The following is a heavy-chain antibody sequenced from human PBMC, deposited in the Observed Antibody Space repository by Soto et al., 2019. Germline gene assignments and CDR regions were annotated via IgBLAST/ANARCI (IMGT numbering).Heavy chain of an antibody. Sequence: GPLRLACEVSACTFSNYAMAWVRQAPGKGLEWVSSIAGNGGDISYADSVKGRFTISRDNSKSTLFLQMDSLRAEDTAIYYCAKKYYGNYPFDHWGQGTLVTVSS. CDR3: AKKYYGNYPFDH. CDR2: IAGNGGDI. D-gene: IGHD1-7*01. J-gene: IGHJ4*02. CDR1: ACTFSNYA. V-gene: IGHV3-23*01.